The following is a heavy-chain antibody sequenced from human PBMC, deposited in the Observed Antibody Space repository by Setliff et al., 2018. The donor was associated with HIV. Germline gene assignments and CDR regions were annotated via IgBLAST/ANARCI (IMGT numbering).Heavy chain of an antibody. CDR1: GYTFTSFA. Sequence: ASVKVSCKAFGYTFTSFAIHWVRQAPGHGLEWMGWINAGNGDTEYSQKFQGRVTIDRDTSATTAYMELRSLRSEDTAVYYCARDGWELDRGRADYFDYWGQGALVTVSS. CDR2: INAGNGDT. D-gene: IGHD3-10*01. V-gene: IGHV1-3*01. J-gene: IGHJ4*02. CDR3: ARDGWELDRGRADYFDY.